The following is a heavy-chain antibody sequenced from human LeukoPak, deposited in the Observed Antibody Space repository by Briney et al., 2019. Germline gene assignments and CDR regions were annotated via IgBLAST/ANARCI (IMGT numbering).Heavy chain of an antibody. CDR2: IRYDGSNK. D-gene: IGHD3-10*01. V-gene: IGHV3-30*02. J-gene: IGHJ4*02. CDR1: GFTFSSYG. CDR3: ARDTYGSGSYYNAPLDY. Sequence: GGSLRLSCAASGFTFSSYGMHWVRQAPGKGLEWAAFIRYDGSNKYYADSVKGRFTISRDNSKNTLYLQMNSLRAEDTAVYYCARDTYGSGSYYNAPLDYWGQGTLVTVSS.